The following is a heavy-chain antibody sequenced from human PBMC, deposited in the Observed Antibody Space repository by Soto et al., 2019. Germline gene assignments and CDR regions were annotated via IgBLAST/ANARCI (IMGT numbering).Heavy chain of an antibody. CDR3: ARHQHQLLFIGYYYYMDV. D-gene: IGHD2-2*01. CDR1: GGSISSYY. J-gene: IGHJ6*03. Sequence: SETLSLTCTVSGGSISSYYWSWIRQPPGKGLEWIGYIYYSGSTNYNPSLKSRVTISVDTSKNQFSLKLSSVTAADTAVYYCARHQHQLLFIGYYYYMDVWGKGTKVTVSS. CDR2: IYYSGST. V-gene: IGHV4-59*08.